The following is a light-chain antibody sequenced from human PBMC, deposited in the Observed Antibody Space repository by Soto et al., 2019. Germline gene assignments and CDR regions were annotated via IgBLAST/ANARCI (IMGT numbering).Light chain of an antibody. J-gene: IGKJ2*01. CDR1: QSVSSTY. CDR3: QQYRSTPMYT. V-gene: IGKV3-20*01. CDR2: GAS. Sequence: EIVLTQSPGTLSLSPGERATLSCRASQSVSSTYVSWYQQKPGQAPRLLIYGASTRATGIPDTFSGSGSGTEVTITISRLEPEDDAVYYCQQYRSTPMYTFGQGTKLEIK.